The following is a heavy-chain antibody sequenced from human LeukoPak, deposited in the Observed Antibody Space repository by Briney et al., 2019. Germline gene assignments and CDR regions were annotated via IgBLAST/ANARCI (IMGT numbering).Heavy chain of an antibody. J-gene: IGHJ4*02. Sequence: SETLSLTCAVYGGSFSGYYWSWIRQPPGKGLEWIGEINHSGSTNYNPSLKSRVTISVDTSKNQFSLRLSSVTAADTAVYYCARRMYYYGSGSYYKRPFDYWGQGTLVTVSS. CDR1: GGSFSGYY. D-gene: IGHD3-10*01. CDR3: ARRMYYYGSGSYYKRPFDY. CDR2: INHSGST. V-gene: IGHV4-34*01.